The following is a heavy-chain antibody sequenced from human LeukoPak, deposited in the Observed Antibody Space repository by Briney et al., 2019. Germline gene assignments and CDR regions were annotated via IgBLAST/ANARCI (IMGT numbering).Heavy chain of an antibody. D-gene: IGHD1-26*01. Sequence: SETLSLTCAVYGGSFSGYYWSWIRQPPGKGLEWIGEINHSGSTNHNPSLKSRVTISVDTSKNQFSLKLSSVTAADTAVYYGARVGPYIVGATTAHYYYYYMDVWGKGTTVTVSS. CDR2: INHSGST. J-gene: IGHJ6*03. CDR3: ARVGPYIVGATTAHYYYYYMDV. V-gene: IGHV4-34*01. CDR1: GGSFSGYY.